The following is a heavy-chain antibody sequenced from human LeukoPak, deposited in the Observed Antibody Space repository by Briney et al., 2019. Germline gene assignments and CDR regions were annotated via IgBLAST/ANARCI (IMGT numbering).Heavy chain of an antibody. J-gene: IGHJ4*02. CDR1: ELNFKTHA. CDR2: LSFDASGR. Sequence: GGSLRLSCVVSELNFKTHAMHWVRQAPGKGLEWVAGLSFDASGRNYADSVKGRFTISRDNSKNTLYLQMHSLSPEDTAVYFCSGRLQEISSFYFYHWGQGSLVTVSS. D-gene: IGHD5-24*01. V-gene: IGHV3-30*04. CDR3: SGRLQEISSFYFYH.